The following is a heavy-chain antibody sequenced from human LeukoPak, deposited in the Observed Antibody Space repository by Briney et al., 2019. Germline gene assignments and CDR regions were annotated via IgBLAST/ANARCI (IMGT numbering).Heavy chain of an antibody. V-gene: IGHV4-59*01. CDR1: GGSISSYY. CDR2: IYYSGST. D-gene: IGHD2-15*01. CDR3: ARVRIGFDY. J-gene: IGHJ4*02. Sequence: PSETLSLTCTVSGGSISSYYWSWIRQPPGKGLEWIGYIYYSGSTNYNPSLKSRVTISVDTSKIQFSLKLSSVTAADTAVYYCARVRIGFDYWGQGTLVTVSS.